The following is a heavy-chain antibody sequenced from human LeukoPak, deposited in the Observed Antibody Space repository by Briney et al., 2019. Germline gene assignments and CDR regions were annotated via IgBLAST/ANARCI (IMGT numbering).Heavy chain of an antibody. Sequence: QSGGSLRLSCAASGFTFSSNGMRWVRQAPGKGLEWVSAITGSGGNTHYADSVKGRFTISRDNSKNTLYLQMNSLRAEDTAVYYCAKDLYSHSRYEGFDYWGQGTTVTVSS. J-gene: IGHJ4*02. CDR1: GFTFSSNG. D-gene: IGHD6-13*01. CDR3: AKDLYSHSRYEGFDY. CDR2: ITGSGGNT. V-gene: IGHV3-23*01.